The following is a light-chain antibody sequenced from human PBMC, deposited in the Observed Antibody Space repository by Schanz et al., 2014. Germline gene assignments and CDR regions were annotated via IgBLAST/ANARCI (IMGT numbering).Light chain of an antibody. CDR3: QQYDNWPPWT. J-gene: IGKJ1*01. CDR1: QRVSSY. V-gene: IGKV3-11*01. Sequence: EIVLTQSPATLSLSPGERATLSCRASQRVSSYLAWYQQKPGQAPRLLIYDASNRATGIPARFSGSGSGTYFTLTISSLQSEDFAVYYCQQYDNWPPWTFGQGTKVEIK. CDR2: DAS.